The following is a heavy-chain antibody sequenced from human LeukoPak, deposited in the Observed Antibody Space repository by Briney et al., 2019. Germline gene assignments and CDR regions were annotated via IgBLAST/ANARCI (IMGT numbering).Heavy chain of an antibody. Sequence: SETLSLTCTVSGGSISSNYNWGWIRQPPGKGLEWIGSIYYSGITYYNPSLKSRVTISVDTSKNQFSLKLSSVTAADTAVYYCASDQNFWGQGTLVTVSS. CDR3: ASDQNF. V-gene: IGHV4-39*07. CDR1: GGSISSNYN. J-gene: IGHJ4*02. CDR2: IYYSGIT.